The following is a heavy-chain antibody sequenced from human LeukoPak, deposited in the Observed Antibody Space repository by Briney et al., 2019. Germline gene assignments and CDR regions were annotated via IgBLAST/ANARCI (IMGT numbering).Heavy chain of an antibody. Sequence: ASVKVSCKASGYTFTDYYIHWMRQAPGQGLEWMGWINPKRGVTTYAQKFQGRVTMTRDTSITTAYMELTRLRSDDTAVYYCARDLTGTTTRWGQGTLVTVSS. CDR1: GYTFTDYY. D-gene: IGHD1-7*01. V-gene: IGHV1-2*02. J-gene: IGHJ4*02. CDR2: INPKRGVT. CDR3: ARDLTGTTTR.